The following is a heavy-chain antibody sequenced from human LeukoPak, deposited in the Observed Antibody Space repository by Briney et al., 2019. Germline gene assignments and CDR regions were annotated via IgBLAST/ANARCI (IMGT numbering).Heavy chain of an antibody. Sequence: ASVKVSCKASGGTFSSYAISWVRQAPGQGLEWVGWISIYNGKTNYAQKFQGRVSMTTDTSTSTAYMELRSLRSDDTAVYYCVRENRYCSGGSCYSAASDDAFDIWGQGTMVTVSS. CDR1: GGTFSSYA. CDR3: VRENRYCSGGSCYSAASDDAFDI. D-gene: IGHD2-15*01. CDR2: ISIYNGKT. V-gene: IGHV1-18*01. J-gene: IGHJ3*02.